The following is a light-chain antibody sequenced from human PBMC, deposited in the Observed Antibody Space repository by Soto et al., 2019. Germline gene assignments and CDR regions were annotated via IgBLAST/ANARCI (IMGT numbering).Light chain of an antibody. V-gene: IGLV2-14*01. Sequence: QSALTQPHSVSGSPGQSVTISCTGTSVDVGAYDFVSWYQQHPGKAPKLLIYEVSNRPSGVSNRFSGSKSGDTASLTISGLQAEDEADYYCSSYTTRTTLYVFGTGTKVTVL. CDR2: EVS. CDR1: SVDVGAYDF. CDR3: SSYTTRTTLYV. J-gene: IGLJ1*01.